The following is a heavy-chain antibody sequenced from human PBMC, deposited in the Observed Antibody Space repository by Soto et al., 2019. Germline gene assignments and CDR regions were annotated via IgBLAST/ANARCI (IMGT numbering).Heavy chain of an antibody. CDR3: ARVHVMVVAGSTFDY. D-gene: IGHD6-19*01. CDR2: IYHGGTT. CDR1: VDYMSVGSY. V-gene: IGHV4-38-2*01. J-gene: IGHJ4*01. Sequence: HTVPITGDVSVDYMSVGSYWAWIRPPPGKGPEWIASIYHGGTTFYNPSLKSRITISVDTSNNQFSLKLTSVTAADTAVYYCARVHVMVVAGSTFDYWGHGTLVTVFS.